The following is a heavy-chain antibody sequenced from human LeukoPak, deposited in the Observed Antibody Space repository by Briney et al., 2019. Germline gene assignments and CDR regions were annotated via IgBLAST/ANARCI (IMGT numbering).Heavy chain of an antibody. CDR2: IWYDGSNK. CDR3: ASPRDGYNPFDY. Sequence: PGGSLRLSCAASGFTFSSYGMHWVRQAPGKGLEWVAVIWYDGSNKYYADSVKGRFTISRDNSKNTLYLQMNSLRAEDTAVYYCASPRDGYNPFDYWGQGTLVTVSS. J-gene: IGHJ4*02. V-gene: IGHV3-33*01. D-gene: IGHD5-24*01. CDR1: GFTFSSYG.